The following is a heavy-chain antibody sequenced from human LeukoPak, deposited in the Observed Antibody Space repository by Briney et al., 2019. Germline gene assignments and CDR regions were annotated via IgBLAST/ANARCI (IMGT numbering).Heavy chain of an antibody. CDR1: GYTITSYY. V-gene: IGHV1-46*01. CDR3: ARDLSYCGGDCYSEDY. CDR2: INPSGGST. D-gene: IGHD2-21*02. J-gene: IGHJ4*02. Sequence: ASVKVSCKASGYTITSYYMHWVRQAPGQGLEWMGIINPSGGSTSYAQKFQGRVTMTRDTSTSTVYMELSSLRSEDTAVYYCARDLSYCGGDCYSEDYWGQGTLVTVSS.